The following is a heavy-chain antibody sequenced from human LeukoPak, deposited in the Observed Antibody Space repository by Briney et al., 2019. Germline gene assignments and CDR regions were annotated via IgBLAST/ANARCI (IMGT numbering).Heavy chain of an antibody. Sequence: SETLSLTCNVSGVSITTYYWSWIRQTPGKGLQWIGYVFYSGTSTYNTSLKSRVSVSVDTSKNQFSLKLRSVTAADAAIYYCARSRIVATTHPYYFDFWGRGTLVTVSS. J-gene: IGHJ4*02. CDR1: GVSITTYY. D-gene: IGHD5-12*01. V-gene: IGHV4-59*01. CDR3: ARSRIVATTHPYYFDF. CDR2: VFYSGTS.